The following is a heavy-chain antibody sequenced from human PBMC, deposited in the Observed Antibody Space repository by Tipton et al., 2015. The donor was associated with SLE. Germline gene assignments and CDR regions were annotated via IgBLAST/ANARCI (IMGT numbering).Heavy chain of an antibody. J-gene: IGHJ4*02. CDR1: GFTFSSYA. CDR3: ASSLTFKGYFDY. CDR2: ISGSGGST. Sequence: SLRLSCAASGFTFSSYAMSWVRQAPGKGLEWVAAISGSGGSTYYADSGKGRFTISRDNSKNTLYLQMNSLRAEDTAVYYCASSLTFKGYFDYWGQGTLVTVSS. D-gene: IGHD4/OR15-4a*01. V-gene: IGHV3-23*01.